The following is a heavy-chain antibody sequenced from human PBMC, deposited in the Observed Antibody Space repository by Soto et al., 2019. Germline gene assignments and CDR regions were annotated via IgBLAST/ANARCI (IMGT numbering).Heavy chain of an antibody. CDR1: GGSISSSNW. J-gene: IGHJ4*02. CDR3: ASLMGSGSYYRGSDY. Sequence: QVQLQESGPGLVKPSGTLSLTCAVSGGSISSSNWWSWVRQPPGKGLEWIGEIYHSGSTNYNPSLKSHVPISVDESKNQFSLKLSSGTAADTAVYYSASLMGSGSYYRGSDYWGPGSLVTGSS. CDR2: IYHSGST. V-gene: IGHV4-4*02. D-gene: IGHD1-26*01.